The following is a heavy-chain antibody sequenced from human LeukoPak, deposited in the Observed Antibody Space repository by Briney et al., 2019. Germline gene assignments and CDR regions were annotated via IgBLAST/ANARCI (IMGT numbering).Heavy chain of an antibody. CDR3: AKSYDSGWYVSDY. V-gene: IGHV3-74*01. CDR2: INSDGSST. CDR1: GFTFSSYW. Sequence: PGGSLRLSCAASGFTFSSYWMHWVRQSPGKGLVWVSRINSDGSSTSYADSVKGRVTISRDNAKNTLYLQMNSLRAEDTAVYYCAKSYDSGWYVSDYWGQGTLVTVSS. J-gene: IGHJ4*02. D-gene: IGHD6-19*01.